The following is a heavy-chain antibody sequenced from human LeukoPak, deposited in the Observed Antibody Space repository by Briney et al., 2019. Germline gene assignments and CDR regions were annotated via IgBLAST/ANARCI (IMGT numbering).Heavy chain of an antibody. CDR1: GFTFSDYY. CDR3: ARDTTHGGYESYYFDY. CDR2: ISSSGSTI. D-gene: IGHD5-12*01. Sequence: GGSLRLSCAASGFTFSDYYMSWIRQAPGKGLEWVSYISSSGSTIYYADSVKGRFTISRDNAKNSLYLQMNSLRAEDTAVYYCARDTTHGGYESYYFDYWGQGTLVTVSS. V-gene: IGHV3-11*01. J-gene: IGHJ4*02.